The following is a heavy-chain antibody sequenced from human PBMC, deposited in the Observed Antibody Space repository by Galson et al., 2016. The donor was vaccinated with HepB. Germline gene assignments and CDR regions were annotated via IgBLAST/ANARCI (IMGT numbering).Heavy chain of an antibody. D-gene: IGHD2-21*01. Sequence: SLRLSCAASGFTFSDSAMNWVRRPPGKGLEWVSIISSRCGTTYYADSVKGRFTISRDNSKNTLHLQMKSVRAEDTATYFCAKGHLFSHMEFDFGGQGTLVTVSS. CDR2: ISSRCGTT. V-gene: IGHV3-23*01. J-gene: IGHJ4*02. CDR1: GFTFSDSA. CDR3: AKGHLFSHMEFDF.